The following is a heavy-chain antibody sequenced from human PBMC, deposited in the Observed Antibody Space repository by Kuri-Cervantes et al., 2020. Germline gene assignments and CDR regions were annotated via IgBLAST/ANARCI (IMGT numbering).Heavy chain of an antibody. J-gene: IGHJ3*02. CDR2: ISSSGSTI. D-gene: IGHD2-2*01. Sequence: GESLKISRAASGFTFSDYYMSWIRQAPGKGLEWVSYISSSGSTIYYADSVKGRFTISRDNAKNSLYLQMNSLRAEDTAVYYRARDTNYCSSTSCPWDAFDIWGQGTMVTVSS. CDR3: ARDTNYCSSTSCPWDAFDI. V-gene: IGHV3-11*04. CDR1: GFTFSDYY.